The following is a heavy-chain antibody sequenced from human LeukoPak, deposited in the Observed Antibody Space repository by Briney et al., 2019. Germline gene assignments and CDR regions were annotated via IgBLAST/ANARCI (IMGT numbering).Heavy chain of an antibody. CDR1: GYTLTELS. CDR2: FDPEDGET. J-gene: IGHJ4*02. CDR3: ARNNYYGSGSYGD. D-gene: IGHD3-10*01. V-gene: IGHV1-24*01. Sequence: ASVKVSCKVSGYTLTELSMHWVRQAPGKGLEWMGGFDPEDGETIYAQKFQGRVTITADESTSTAYMELSSLRSEDTAVYYCARNNYYGSGSYGDWGQGTLVTVSS.